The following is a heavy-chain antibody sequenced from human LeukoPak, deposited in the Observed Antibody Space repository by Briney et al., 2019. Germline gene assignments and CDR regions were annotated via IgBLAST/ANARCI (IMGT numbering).Heavy chain of an antibody. D-gene: IGHD3-22*01. CDR3: ARGPITTRSHFDY. CDR1: GDSFRNSA. V-gene: IGHV1-69*13. CDR2: INPLFRTA. J-gene: IGHJ4*02. Sequence: GASVKVSCKASGDSFRNSAISWVRQAPGQGLEWMGGINPLFRTANYALKFQGKVTITADGSTSTAYLELSSLRSEDTAVYYCARGPITTRSHFDYWGQGTLVTVSS.